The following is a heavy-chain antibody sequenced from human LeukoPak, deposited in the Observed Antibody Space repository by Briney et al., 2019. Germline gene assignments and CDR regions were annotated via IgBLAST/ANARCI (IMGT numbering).Heavy chain of an antibody. CDR1: GGSSSSDVYS. CDR3: ARGRYYYGSGSYEILLWFDP. D-gene: IGHD3-10*01. Sequence: PSETLSLTCAVSGGSSSSDVYSWSWIRQPPGKGLEWIGYIYHSGSTYYNPSLKSRVTISVDRSKNQFSLKLSSVTAADTAVYYCARGRYYYGSGSYEILLWFDPWGQGTLVTVSS. J-gene: IGHJ5*02. CDR2: IYHSGST. V-gene: IGHV4-30-2*01.